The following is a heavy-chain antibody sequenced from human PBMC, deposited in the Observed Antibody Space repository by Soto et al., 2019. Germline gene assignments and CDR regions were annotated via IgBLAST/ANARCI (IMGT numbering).Heavy chain of an antibody. CDR1: GGSFSGYY. J-gene: IGHJ4*02. V-gene: IGHV4-34*01. Sequence: TLSLTCAVYGGSFSGYYCSWIRQPPGKGLEWIGEINHSGSTNYNPSLKSRVTISVDTSKNQFSLKLSSVTAADTAVYYCARVFRGDYYFDYWGQGTLVTVSS. CDR3: ARVFRGDYYFDY. CDR2: INHSGST. D-gene: IGHD3-10*01.